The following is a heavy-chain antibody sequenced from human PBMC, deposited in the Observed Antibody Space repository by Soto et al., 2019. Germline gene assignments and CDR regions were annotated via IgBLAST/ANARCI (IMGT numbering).Heavy chain of an antibody. V-gene: IGHV4-4*02. D-gene: IGHD3-22*01. Sequence: PSETLSLTCAVSGGSISSSNWWSWVRQPPGKGLEWIGEIYHSGSTNYNPSLKSRVTISVDKSKNQFSLKLSSVTAADTAVYYCARRVVMYYYGMDVWGQGTTVTVSS. CDR3: ARRVVMYYYGMDV. J-gene: IGHJ6*02. CDR1: GGSISSSNW. CDR2: IYHSGST.